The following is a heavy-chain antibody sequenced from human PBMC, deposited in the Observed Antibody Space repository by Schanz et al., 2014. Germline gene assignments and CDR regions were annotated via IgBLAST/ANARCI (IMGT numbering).Heavy chain of an antibody. V-gene: IGHV1-8*01. Sequence: VQLVQSGAEVKRPGASVRVSCKASGYTFTSYDFNWVRQAPGQGLEWMGWMNPDSGNTGYAQKFQGRVTMTRNTSISTAYMELSSLRSEDTAVDYCARGGYSSGWYDRDIAHFDYWGQGTLVTVSS. CDR2: MNPDSGNT. J-gene: IGHJ4*02. CDR1: GYTFTSYD. D-gene: IGHD6-19*01. CDR3: ARGGYSSGWYDRDIAHFDY.